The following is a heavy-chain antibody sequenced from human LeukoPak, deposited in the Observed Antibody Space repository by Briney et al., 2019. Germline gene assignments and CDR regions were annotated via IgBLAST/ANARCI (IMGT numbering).Heavy chain of an antibody. V-gene: IGHV3-9*01. Sequence: PGGSLRLSCAASGFTFDDYAMHWVRQAPGKGLEWVSGISWNSGSIGYADSVKGRFTISRDNAKNPLYLQMNSLRAEDTALYYCAKDINDFWSGYSTPSGFDYWGQGTLVTVSS. CDR2: ISWNSGSI. D-gene: IGHD3-3*01. CDR1: GFTFDDYA. CDR3: AKDINDFWSGYSTPSGFDY. J-gene: IGHJ4*02.